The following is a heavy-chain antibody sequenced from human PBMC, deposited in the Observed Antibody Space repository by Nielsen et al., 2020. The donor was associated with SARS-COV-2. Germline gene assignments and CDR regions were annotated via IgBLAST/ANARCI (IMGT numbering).Heavy chain of an antibody. Sequence: GESLKISCAASGFILSGSAMQWVRQPSGKGLEWVGRIRSKDNNYATTYGASVKGRFTISRDNAKNSLYLQMNSLRAEDTALYYCAKDILPYSSSFDYWGQGTLVTVSS. CDR3: AKDILPYSSSFDY. CDR1: GFILSGSA. J-gene: IGHJ4*02. D-gene: IGHD6-13*01. V-gene: IGHV3-73*01. CDR2: IRSKDNNYAT.